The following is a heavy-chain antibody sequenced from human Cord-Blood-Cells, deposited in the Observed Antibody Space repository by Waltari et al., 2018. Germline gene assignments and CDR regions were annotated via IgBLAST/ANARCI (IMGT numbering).Heavy chain of an antibody. CDR3: AKESPKGWKDWFDP. J-gene: IGHJ5*02. V-gene: IGHV3-23*01. CDR1: GFTFSSYA. D-gene: IGHD1-1*01. CDR2: ISVSGVRT. Sequence: EVQLLESGGGLVQPGGSLRLSCAASGFTFSSYAMSWVRQAPGKGLEWVSAISVSGVRTYYADAVKGRVTISRDNSKNTLYLQMNSLRAEDTAVYYCAKESPKGWKDWFDPWGQGTLVTVSS.